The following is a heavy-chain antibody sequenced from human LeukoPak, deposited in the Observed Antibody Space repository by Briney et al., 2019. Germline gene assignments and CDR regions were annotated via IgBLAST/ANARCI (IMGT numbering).Heavy chain of an antibody. CDR3: ARRGTIDSGRPWN. D-gene: IGHD1-26*01. Sequence: SETLSLACTVSGGSINISDYYWGWIRQPPGKGLEWIGSMHYSGSTYYNPSLKSRVTISVDTSKNQFSLKVSSVTAADTAYCARRGTIDSGRPWNWGQGTLVTVSS. CDR2: MHYSGST. CDR1: GGSINISDYY. J-gene: IGHJ4*02. V-gene: IGHV4-39*01.